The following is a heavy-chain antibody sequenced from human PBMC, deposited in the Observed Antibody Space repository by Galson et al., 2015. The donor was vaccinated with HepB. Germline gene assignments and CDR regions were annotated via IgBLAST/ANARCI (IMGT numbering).Heavy chain of an antibody. D-gene: IGHD3-10*01. Sequence: LRLSCAASGFTFSSYAMSWVRQAPGKGLEWVSAISGSGGSTYYADSVKGRFTISRDNSKNTLYLQMNSLRAEDTAVYYCAKDGLLWFGESTAFDYWGQGTLVTVSS. J-gene: IGHJ4*02. V-gene: IGHV3-23*01. CDR3: AKDGLLWFGESTAFDY. CDR1: GFTFSSYA. CDR2: ISGSGGST.